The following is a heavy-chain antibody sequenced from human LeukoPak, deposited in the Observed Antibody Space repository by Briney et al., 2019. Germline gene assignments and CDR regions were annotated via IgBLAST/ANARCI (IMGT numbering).Heavy chain of an antibody. CDR2: ISSSGSTI. D-gene: IGHD6-19*01. CDR3: ARSLYSSGWYFYY. V-gene: IGHV3-48*03. CDR1: GFTFSSYE. J-gene: IGHJ4*02. Sequence: GRSLRLSCAASGFTFSSYEMNWVSQAPGKGLEWVSYISSSGSTIYYADSVKGRFTISRDNAKNSLYLQMNSLRAEDTAVYYCARSLYSSGWYFYYWGQGTLVTVSS.